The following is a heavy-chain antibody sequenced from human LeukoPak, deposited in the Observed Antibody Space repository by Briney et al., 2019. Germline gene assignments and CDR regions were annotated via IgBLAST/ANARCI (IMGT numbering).Heavy chain of an antibody. J-gene: IGHJ2*01. CDR3: AREEYYYGSGSYYSYWYFDL. CDR1: GYTFTSYA. D-gene: IGHD3-10*01. V-gene: IGHV7-4-1*02. CDR2: INTNTGNP. Sequence: ASVKVSCKASGYTFTSYAMNWVRQSPGQGLEWMRWINTNTGNPTYAQGFTGRFVFSLDTSVSTAYLQISSLKAEDTAVYYCAREEYYYGSGSYYSYWYFDLWARGTLVTVSS.